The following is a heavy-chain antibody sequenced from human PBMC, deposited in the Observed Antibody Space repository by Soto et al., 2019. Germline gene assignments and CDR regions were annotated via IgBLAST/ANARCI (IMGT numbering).Heavy chain of an antibody. CDR1: GYSFTSYW. CDR3: ASPQRGYRSSWPPDAFDI. CDR2: IYPGDSDT. Sequence: GESLKISCKGSGYSFTSYWIGWVRQMPGKGLEWMGIIYPGDSDTRYSPSFQGQVTISADKSISTAYLQWSSLKASDTAMYYCASPQRGYRSSWPPDAFDIWGQGTMVTVSS. V-gene: IGHV5-51*01. J-gene: IGHJ3*02. D-gene: IGHD6-13*01.